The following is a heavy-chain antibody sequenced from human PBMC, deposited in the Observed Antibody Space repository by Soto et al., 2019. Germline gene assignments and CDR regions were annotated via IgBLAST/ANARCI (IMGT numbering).Heavy chain of an antibody. Sequence: GSLRLSCAASEFTFSSYWMSCVRQAPGKGLEWVANIKPDGSSTSYADSVKGRFTISRDNAKNTLYLQMNSLRAEDTAVYYCARDLRQWLDLFAFDIWGQGTMVTVSS. V-gene: IGHV3-7*01. J-gene: IGHJ3*02. D-gene: IGHD6-19*01. CDR1: EFTFSSYW. CDR2: IKPDGSST. CDR3: ARDLRQWLDLFAFDI.